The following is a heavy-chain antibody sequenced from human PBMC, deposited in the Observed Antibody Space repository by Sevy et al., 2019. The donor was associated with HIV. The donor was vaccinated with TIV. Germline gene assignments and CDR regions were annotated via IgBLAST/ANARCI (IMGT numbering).Heavy chain of an antibody. CDR1: GYTFTGYY. CDR2: INTNSGGT. V-gene: IGHV1-2*02. CDR3: ARDQVWFVGFGGLLALDY. Sequence: ASVKVSCKASGYTFTGYYMHWVRQAPGQGLEWMGWINTNSGGTNYAQQFQGRVTMTRDTSISTAYVELSRLRSDDTAGYYCARDQVWFVGFGGLLALDYWGQGTLVTVSS. J-gene: IGHJ4*02. D-gene: IGHD3-10*01.